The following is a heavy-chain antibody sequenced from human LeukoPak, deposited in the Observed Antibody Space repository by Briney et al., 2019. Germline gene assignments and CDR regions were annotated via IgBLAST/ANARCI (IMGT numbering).Heavy chain of an antibody. CDR1: GFTFSSYG. V-gene: IGHV3-30*18. CDR2: ISYDGSNK. Sequence: GSLRLSCAASGFTFSSYGMHWVRQAPGKGLEWVAVISYDGSNKYYADSVKGRFTISRDNSKNTLYLQMNSLRAEDTAVYYCAKVQAVTMVRGVIITVPGVDYWGQGTLVTVSS. J-gene: IGHJ4*02. CDR3: AKVQAVTMVRGVIITVPGVDY. D-gene: IGHD3-10*01.